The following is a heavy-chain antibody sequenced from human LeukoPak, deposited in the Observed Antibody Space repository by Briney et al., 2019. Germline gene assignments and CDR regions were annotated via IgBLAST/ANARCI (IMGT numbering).Heavy chain of an antibody. V-gene: IGHV4-34*01. D-gene: IGHD1-26*01. J-gene: IGHJ4*02. Sequence: PSETLSLTCAVYGGSFSGYYWSWIRQPPGKGLEWIGEINHSGSTNYNPSLKGRVTISVDTSKNQFSLKLSSVTAEDTAVYYCARRNPHRGATDYWGQGTLVTVSS. CDR1: GGSFSGYY. CDR3: ARRNPHRGATDY. CDR2: INHSGST.